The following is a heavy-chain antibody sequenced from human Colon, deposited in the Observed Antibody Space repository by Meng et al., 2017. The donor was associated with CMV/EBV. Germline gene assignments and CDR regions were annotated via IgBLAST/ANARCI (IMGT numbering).Heavy chain of an antibody. D-gene: IGHD4-17*01. CDR3: ARGPDYGDFDY. J-gene: IGHJ4*02. CDR1: GFTFSNYA. Sequence: GGSLRLSCAASGFTFSNYAMNWVRQAPGKGLEWVSVIYSGGSTYYADSVKGRFTISRDNSKNTLYLQMNSLRAEDTAVYYCARGPDYGDFDYWGQGTLVTVSS. V-gene: IGHV3-53*01. CDR2: IYSGGST.